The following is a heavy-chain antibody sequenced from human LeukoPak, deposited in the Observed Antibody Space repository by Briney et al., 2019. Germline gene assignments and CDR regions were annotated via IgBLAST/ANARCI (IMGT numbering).Heavy chain of an antibody. J-gene: IGHJ4*02. CDR3: ARDFDY. CDR1: GFTFSSYA. CDR2: ISYDGSNK. V-gene: IGHV3-30-3*01. Sequence: GRSLRLSCAASGFTFSSYAMHWVRQAPGKGLEWVAVISYDGSNKYYADSVKGRFTISRDNSKNTLYLQMNSLRAEDTAVYYCARDFDYWGQGALVTVSS.